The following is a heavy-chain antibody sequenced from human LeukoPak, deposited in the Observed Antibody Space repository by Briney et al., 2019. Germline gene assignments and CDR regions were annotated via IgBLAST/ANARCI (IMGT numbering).Heavy chain of an antibody. J-gene: IGHJ6*03. CDR2: MNPNSGNT. Sequence: ASVKVSCKASGYTFTSYDINWVRQATGQGLEWMGWMNPNSGNTGYAQKFQGRVTITRNTSISTAYMELSSLRSEDTAVYYCARGETTVRRGYYYYMDVWGKGTTVTVSS. D-gene: IGHD4-11*01. CDR3: ARGETTVRRGYYYYMDV. CDR1: GYTFTSYD. V-gene: IGHV1-8*03.